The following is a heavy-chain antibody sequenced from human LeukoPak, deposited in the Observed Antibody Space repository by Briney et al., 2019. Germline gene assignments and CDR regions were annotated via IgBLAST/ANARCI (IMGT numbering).Heavy chain of an antibody. Sequence: SGGSLRLSCAASGFTFSSYAMHWVRQAPGKGLEYVSAISSNGGSTYYANSVKGRFTISRDNSKNTLYLQMGSLRAEDMAVYYCARGGLDIVVVPAALLALSMDVWGKGTTVTISS. V-gene: IGHV3-64*01. CDR2: ISSNGGST. J-gene: IGHJ6*03. CDR3: ARGGLDIVVVPAALLALSMDV. CDR1: GFTFSSYA. D-gene: IGHD2-2*03.